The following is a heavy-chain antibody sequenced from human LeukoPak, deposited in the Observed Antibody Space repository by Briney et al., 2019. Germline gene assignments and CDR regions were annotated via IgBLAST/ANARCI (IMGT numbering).Heavy chain of an antibody. CDR1: GCTFTGYY. V-gene: IGHV1-2*02. CDR2: INPNSGGT. CDR3: ARMTYYYDSSGYWQNFDY. D-gene: IGHD3-22*01. J-gene: IGHJ4*02. Sequence: GASVKVSCKASGCTFTGYYMHWVRQAPGQGLEWMGWINPNSGGTNYAQKFQGGVTMTRDTSISTAYMELSRLRSDDTAVYYCARMTYYYDSSGYWQNFDYWGQGTLVTVSS.